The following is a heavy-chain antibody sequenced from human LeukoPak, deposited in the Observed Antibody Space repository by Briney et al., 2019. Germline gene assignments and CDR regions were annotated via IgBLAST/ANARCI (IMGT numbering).Heavy chain of an antibody. V-gene: IGHV3-30*18. CDR2: ISNDGSNK. D-gene: IGHD4-17*01. J-gene: IGHJ6*02. CDR3: AKGVTTVRIYYHGMDV. CDR1: GFTFSRYG. Sequence: SGRSLRLSCAASGFTFSRYGMHWVRQAPGKGLEWVAVISNDGSNKDYVDSVKGRFTISRDNAKNTLWLQMNSLRAEDTAVYYCAKGVTTVRIYYHGMDVWGQGTKLTVSS.